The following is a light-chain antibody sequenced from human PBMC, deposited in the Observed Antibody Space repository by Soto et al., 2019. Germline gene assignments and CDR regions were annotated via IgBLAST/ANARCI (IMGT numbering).Light chain of an antibody. J-gene: IGKJ2*01. V-gene: IGKV3-20*01. Sequence: EIVLTQSPGTLSLSPGERATLSCRVSQSVTSGYLAWYQQKPGQAPRLLIYGASGRATGIPDRFSGSGSGTDFTLTISRLEPEDFAVYYCQQYGNSPYTFGQGTKLEIK. CDR1: QSVTSGY. CDR2: GAS. CDR3: QQYGNSPYT.